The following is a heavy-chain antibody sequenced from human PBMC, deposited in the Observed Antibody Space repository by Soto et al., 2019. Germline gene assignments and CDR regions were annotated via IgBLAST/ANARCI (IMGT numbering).Heavy chain of an antibody. D-gene: IGHD6-19*01. Sequence: SETLSLTCSVSGDSISSYYWSWIRQPAGKGLEWIGRIHTSGNTNYNPSLKSRVTMSVDMSENQFSLKLTSVTAADTAVYYCARLGVAGKDHWGQGTLVTVSS. J-gene: IGHJ4*02. V-gene: IGHV4-4*07. CDR2: IHTSGNT. CDR3: ARLGVAGKDH. CDR1: GDSISSYY.